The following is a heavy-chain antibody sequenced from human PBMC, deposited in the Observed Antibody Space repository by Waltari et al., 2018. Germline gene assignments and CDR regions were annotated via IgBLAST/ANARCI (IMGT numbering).Heavy chain of an antibody. J-gene: IGHJ6*03. CDR2: MNPNSGNT. Sequence: QVQLVQSGAEVKKPGASVKVSCKASGYTFTSYDINWVRQATGQGIEWMGWMNPNSGNTGYAQKFQGRVTITRNTSISTAYMELSSLRSEDTAVYYCARGGYSSGWYTGYYYYMDVWGKGTTVTVSS. D-gene: IGHD6-19*01. CDR3: ARGGYSSGWYTGYYYYMDV. CDR1: GYTFTSYD. V-gene: IGHV1-8*03.